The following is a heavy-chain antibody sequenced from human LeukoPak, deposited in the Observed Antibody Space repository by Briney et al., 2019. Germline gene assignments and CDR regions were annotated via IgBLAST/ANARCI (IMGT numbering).Heavy chain of an antibody. J-gene: IGHJ3*01. V-gene: IGHV3-30*18. CDR3: AKRSATSGHVFDV. CDR1: GFTFSSYG. D-gene: IGHD2-15*01. CDR2: ISHDGSDK. Sequence: GGSLRLSCAASGFTFSSYGMHWVRQAPGKGLEWVALISHDGSDKFYADSVKGRFTISRDNSKNTLYLHMNSLRPDDTAVYYCAKRSATSGHVFDVWGQGTMVTVSS.